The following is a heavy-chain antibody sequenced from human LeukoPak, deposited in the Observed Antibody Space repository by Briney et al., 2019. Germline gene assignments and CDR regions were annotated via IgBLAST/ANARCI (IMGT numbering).Heavy chain of an antibody. CDR1: GDSISSGSYY. CDR2: IYTSGST. J-gene: IGHJ5*02. V-gene: IGHV4-61*02. Sequence: SETLSLTCSVSGDSISSGSYYWSWIRQPAGKGLEWIGRIYTSGSTNYNPSLKSRVTISVDTSKNQFSLKLSSVTAADTAVYYCARDGAAAGTGWFDPWGQGTLVTVSS. D-gene: IGHD6-13*01. CDR3: ARDGAAAGTGWFDP.